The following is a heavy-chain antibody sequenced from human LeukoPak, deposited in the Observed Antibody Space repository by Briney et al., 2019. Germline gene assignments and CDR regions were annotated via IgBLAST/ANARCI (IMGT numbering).Heavy chain of an antibody. D-gene: IGHD5-24*01. V-gene: IGHV3-33*01. CDR2: IWYDGSNK. Sequence: GESLKISCAASGFTFSSYGMHWVRQAPGKGLEWVAVIWYDGSNKYYADSVKGRFTISRDNSKNTLYLQMNSLRAEDTAVYYCATHMATTLDYWGQGTLVTVSS. CDR3: ATHMATTLDY. CDR1: GFTFSSYG. J-gene: IGHJ4*02.